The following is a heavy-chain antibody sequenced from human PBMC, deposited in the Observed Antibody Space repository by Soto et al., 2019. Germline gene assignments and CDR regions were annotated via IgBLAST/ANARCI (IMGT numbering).Heavy chain of an antibody. CDR3: ARQVGGEKLLRGSKSFDY. CDR1: GGSISSSSYY. Sequence: QLQLQESGPGLVKPSETLSLTCTVSGGSISSSSYYWGWIRQPPGKGLEWIGSIYYSGSTYYNPSLRIRVTISVDTSKNQFSLKLSSVTAADTAVYYCARQVGGEKLLRGSKSFDYWGQGTLVTVSS. D-gene: IGHD3-10*01. J-gene: IGHJ4*02. V-gene: IGHV4-39*01. CDR2: IYYSGST.